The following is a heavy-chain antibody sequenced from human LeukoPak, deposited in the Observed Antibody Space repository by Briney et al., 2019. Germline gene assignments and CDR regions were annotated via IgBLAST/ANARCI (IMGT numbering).Heavy chain of an antibody. V-gene: IGHV3-20*04. J-gene: IGHJ4*02. CDR2: INWTGGST. D-gene: IGHD3-22*01. CDR1: GFTFDDSG. CDR3: ASHRDYYDSSGWDYFDY. Sequence: GGSLRLSCAASGFTFDDSGMSWVRQAPGKGLEWVSGINWTGGSTGYADSVKGRFTIFRDNAKNSLYLQMNSLRAEDTAVYYCASHRDYYDSSGWDYFDYWDQGTLVTVSS.